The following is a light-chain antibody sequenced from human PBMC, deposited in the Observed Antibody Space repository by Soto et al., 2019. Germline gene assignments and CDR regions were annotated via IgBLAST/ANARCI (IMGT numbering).Light chain of an antibody. CDR2: DVS. V-gene: IGLV2-14*01. CDR1: SSDVGGYNY. CDR3: SSYTGSGTDVV. Sequence: QSALTQPASVSGSPGQSITISCTGTSSDVGGYNYVYWYQQHPGKAPKLMIYDVSNRPSGVSNRFSGSKSGNTASLTISGLQAEDEADYYCSSYTGSGTDVVFGGGTKVTVL. J-gene: IGLJ2*01.